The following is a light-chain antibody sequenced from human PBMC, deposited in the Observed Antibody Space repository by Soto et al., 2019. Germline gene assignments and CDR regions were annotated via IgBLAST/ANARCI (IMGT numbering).Light chain of an antibody. V-gene: IGKV3-11*01. CDR1: QSISSQ. CDR2: DAS. Sequence: EIVLTQSPATLSLSPGERATLSCRASQSISSQLAWYQQKPGQAPRLLIYDASNRATGIPARFSGSGSGTDFTLTISSLEPEDFAVYYCQQYSDLPMTFGQGTRLEI. CDR3: QQYSDLPMT. J-gene: IGKJ5*01.